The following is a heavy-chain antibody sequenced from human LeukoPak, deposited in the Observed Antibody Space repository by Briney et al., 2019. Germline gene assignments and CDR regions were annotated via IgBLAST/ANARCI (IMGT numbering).Heavy chain of an antibody. D-gene: IGHD4/OR15-4a*01. V-gene: IGHV4-4*07. Sequence: PSETLSLTCSVSGGSITGYSWSWIRQTPGKGLEWIGRIYTSGSTNYNPSLKSRVTISVDTSKNQFSLQLSSVTAADTAVYYCARLSGRDYYFDYWGQGTLVTVSS. CDR1: GGSITGYS. CDR2: IYTSGST. J-gene: IGHJ4*02. CDR3: ARLSGRDYYFDY.